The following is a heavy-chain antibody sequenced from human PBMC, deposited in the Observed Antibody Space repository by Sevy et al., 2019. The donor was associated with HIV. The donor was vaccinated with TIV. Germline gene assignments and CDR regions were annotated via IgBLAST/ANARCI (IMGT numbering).Heavy chain of an antibody. CDR2: TYYRSKWYN. J-gene: IGHJ6*02. CDR3: ARDRGGSGWYPYYYYGMDV. D-gene: IGHD6-19*01. Sequence: KQSQTLSLTCAISGDSVSSNSAAWNWIRQSPSRGLEWLGRTYYRSKWYNDYAVSVKSRITINPDTSKNQFSLQLNSVTPGDTAVYYCARDRGGSGWYPYYYYGMDVWGQGTTVTVSS. CDR1: GDSVSSNSAA. V-gene: IGHV6-1*01.